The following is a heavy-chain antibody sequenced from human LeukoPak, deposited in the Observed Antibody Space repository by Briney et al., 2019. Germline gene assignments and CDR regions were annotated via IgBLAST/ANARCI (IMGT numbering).Heavy chain of an antibody. Sequence: ASVKVSCKASGYTFTDNWMHWVRQAPGQGLEWIGLINTNSGATSNAQSFQGRVTMTRDTSISTAYMELGRLRLDDTAVYYRARGDGTSWHGYWGQGTLVIVSS. CDR3: ARGDGTSWHGY. V-gene: IGHV1-2*02. D-gene: IGHD6-13*01. CDR2: INTNSGAT. J-gene: IGHJ4*02. CDR1: GYTFTDNW.